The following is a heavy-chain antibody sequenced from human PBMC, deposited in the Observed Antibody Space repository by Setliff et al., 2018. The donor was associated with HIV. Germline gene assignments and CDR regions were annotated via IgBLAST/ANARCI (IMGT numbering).Heavy chain of an antibody. CDR2: IYHSGTT. Sequence: SETLSLTCAVSGFSISGGHYWAWIRQPPGKGLEWIGSIYHSGTTYDNPSLKSRVTISVDSSKNHFSLILSSVTAADTAVYYCARHGTYEAHYSYMDVWGKGTTVTVSS. V-gene: IGHV4-38-2*01. J-gene: IGHJ6*03. CDR1: GFSISGGHY. D-gene: IGHD1-1*01. CDR3: ARHGTYEAHYSYMDV.